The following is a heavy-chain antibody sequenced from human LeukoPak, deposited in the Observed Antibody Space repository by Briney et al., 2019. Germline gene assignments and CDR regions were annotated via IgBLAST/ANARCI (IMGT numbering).Heavy chain of an antibody. CDR1: SLSISSGYY. CDR3: ARIAGWYYYDSSGYRYYYYMDV. Sequence: QPSETLSLTCAVSSLSISSGYYWVWIRQPPGKGLEWIGSIHHSGSTYYNPSLESRVTISVDTSKNRFSLKLSSVTAADTAVYYCARIAGWYYYDSSGYRYYYYMDVWGKGTTVTVSS. D-gene: IGHD3-22*01. J-gene: IGHJ6*03. CDR2: IHHSGST. V-gene: IGHV4-38-2*01.